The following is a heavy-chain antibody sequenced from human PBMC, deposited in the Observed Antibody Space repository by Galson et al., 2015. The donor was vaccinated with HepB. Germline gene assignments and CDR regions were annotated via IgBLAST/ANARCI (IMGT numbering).Heavy chain of an antibody. CDR2: IAYDGSNK. CDR1: GFTFRNYA. V-gene: IGHV3-30-3*02. D-gene: IGHD3/OR15-3a*01. Sequence: SLRLSCAASGFTFRNYAMHWLRQAPVRGLEWVAVIAYDGSNKYYAASVKGRFTISRDNSNNTVYLQMNSLGAEDTAVYYCAKTGHGPGTFDIWGRGTVVTVSS. CDR3: AKTGHGPGTFDI. J-gene: IGHJ3*02.